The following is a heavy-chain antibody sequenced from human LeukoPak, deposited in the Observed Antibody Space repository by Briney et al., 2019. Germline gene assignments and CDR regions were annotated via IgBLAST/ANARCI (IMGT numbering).Heavy chain of an antibody. D-gene: IGHD2-15*01. CDR2: IYYSGST. CDR3: ARQVVVAANEGDY. CDR1: GGSISSGGYY. V-gene: IGHV4-31*03. J-gene: IGHJ4*02. Sequence: SGTLSLTCTVSGGSISSGGYYWSWIRQHPGKGLEWNGYIYYSGSTYYNPSLKSRVTISVDTSKNQFSLKLSSVTAADTAVYYCARQVVVAANEGDYWGQGTLVTVSS.